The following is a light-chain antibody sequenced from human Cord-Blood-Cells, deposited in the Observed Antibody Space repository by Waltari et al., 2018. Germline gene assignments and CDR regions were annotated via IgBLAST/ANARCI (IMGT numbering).Light chain of an antibody. J-gene: IGLJ1*01. CDR2: VVS. CDR3: CSYAGSYV. CDR1: SSDVGRYNL. Sequence: QSALTQPASVSGSPGQSITISFTGTSSDVGRYNLVSWYQQHPGKAPKLMIYVVSKRPSGVSNRFSGSKSGNTASLTISGLHAEDEADYYCCSYAGSYVFGTGTKVTVL. V-gene: IGLV2-23*02.